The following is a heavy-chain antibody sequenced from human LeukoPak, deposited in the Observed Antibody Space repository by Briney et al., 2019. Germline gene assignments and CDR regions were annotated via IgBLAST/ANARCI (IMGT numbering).Heavy chain of an antibody. J-gene: IGHJ6*03. CDR3: AKGGQLGPRRDYYYYMDV. Sequence: PGGSLRLSCAASGFTFSSYGMHWVRQAPGKGLEWVAFIRYDGSNKYYADSVKGRFTISRDNSKNTLYLQMNSLRAEDTAVYYCAKGGQLGPRRDYYYYMDVWGKGTTVTVSS. CDR2: IRYDGSNK. D-gene: IGHD6-6*01. CDR1: GFTFSSYG. V-gene: IGHV3-30*02.